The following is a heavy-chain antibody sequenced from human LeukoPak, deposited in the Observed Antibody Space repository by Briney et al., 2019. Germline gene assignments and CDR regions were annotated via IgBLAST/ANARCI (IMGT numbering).Heavy chain of an antibody. D-gene: IGHD5-18*01. CDR3: ARESDTAMGIGY. CDR2: IYSGGST. V-gene: IGHV3-53*01. J-gene: IGHJ4*02. Sequence: ETLSLTCAVSGYSISSGYYWGWIRQPPGKGLEWVSVIYSGGSTYYADSVKGRFTISRDNSKNTLYLQMNSLRAEDTAVYYCARESDTAMGIGYWGQGTLVTVSS. CDR1: GYSISSGYY.